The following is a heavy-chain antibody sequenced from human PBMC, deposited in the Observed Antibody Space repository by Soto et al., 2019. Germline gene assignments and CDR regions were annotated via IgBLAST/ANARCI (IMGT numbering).Heavy chain of an antibody. CDR2: FDPEDSET. V-gene: IGHV1-24*01. J-gene: IGHJ5*02. CDR3: ATDLSANGWFDP. Sequence: ASVKVSCKVSGYTLTELSMHWVRQAPGKGLEWMGGFDPEDSETIYAQKFQGRVTMTEDTSTDTAYMELSSLRSEDTAVYYCATDLSANGWFDPWGQGTLVTVSS. CDR1: GYTLTELS.